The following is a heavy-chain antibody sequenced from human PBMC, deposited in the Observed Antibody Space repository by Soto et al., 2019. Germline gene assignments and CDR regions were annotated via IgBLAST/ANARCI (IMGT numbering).Heavy chain of an antibody. J-gene: IGHJ1*01. CDR2: ISYDGSNK. CDR3: ARGTNYYDSSGYYWKVYFQH. Sequence: PGGSLRLSCAASGFTFSSYAMHWVRQAPGKGLEWVAVISYDGSNKYYADSVKGRFTISRDNSKNTLYLQMNSLRAEDTAVYYCARGTNYYDSSGYYWKVYFQHWGQGTLVTVSS. V-gene: IGHV3-30-3*01. CDR1: GFTFSSYA. D-gene: IGHD3-22*01.